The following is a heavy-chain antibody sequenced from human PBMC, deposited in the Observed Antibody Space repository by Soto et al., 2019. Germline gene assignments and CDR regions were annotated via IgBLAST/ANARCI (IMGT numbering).Heavy chain of an antibody. D-gene: IGHD2-2*01. CDR2: ISAYNGNT. CDR1: GYTFTSYG. J-gene: IGHJ4*02. Sequence: ASVKVSCKASGYTFTSYGISWVRQAPGQGLEWMGWISAYNGNTNYAQKHQGRVTMTTDTSTSTAYMELRSLRPDDTAVYYCAREGLYCSSTSCYRGPVDYWGQGTLVTVSS. V-gene: IGHV1-18*01. CDR3: AREGLYCSSTSCYRGPVDY.